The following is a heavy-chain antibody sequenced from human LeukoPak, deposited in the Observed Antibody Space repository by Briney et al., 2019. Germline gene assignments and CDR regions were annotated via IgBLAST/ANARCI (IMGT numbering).Heavy chain of an antibody. J-gene: IGHJ4*02. D-gene: IGHD5-18*01. CDR1: GYIFINYY. CDR3: ARAPKWLRPYFDY. V-gene: IGHV1-18*04. CDR2: ISAYNGNT. Sequence: ASVKVSCKASGYIFINYYIHWVRQAPGQGLEWMGWISAYNGNTNYAQKLQGRVTMTTDTSTSTAYMELRSLRSDDTAVYYCARAPKWLRPYFDYWGQGTLVTVSS.